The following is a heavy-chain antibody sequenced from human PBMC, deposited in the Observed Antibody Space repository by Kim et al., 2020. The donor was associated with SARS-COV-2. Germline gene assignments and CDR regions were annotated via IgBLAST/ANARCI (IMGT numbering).Heavy chain of an antibody. CDR3: ATRRKVFEVVDVYDI. J-gene: IGHJ3*02. V-gene: IGHV3-53*01. D-gene: IGHD3-3*01. Sequence: ADSVKGRFTSSRNKSKNTLYLRMNSLRAEDTAVYYCATRRKVFEVVDVYDIWGQGTVVTVSS.